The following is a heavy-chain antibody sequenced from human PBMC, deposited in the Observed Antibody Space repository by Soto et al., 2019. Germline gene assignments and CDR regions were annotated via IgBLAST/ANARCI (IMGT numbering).Heavy chain of an antibody. CDR3: ARDFGSWYGTAYYGMDV. J-gene: IGHJ6*02. Sequence: ASVKVSCKASGYTFTSYGISWVRQAPGQGLEWMGWISAYNGNTNYAQKLQGRVTMTTDTSTSTAYMELRSLRSDDTAVYYCARDFGSWYGTAYYGMDVWGQGTTVTVSS. D-gene: IGHD6-13*01. CDR2: ISAYNGNT. CDR1: GYTFTSYG. V-gene: IGHV1-18*04.